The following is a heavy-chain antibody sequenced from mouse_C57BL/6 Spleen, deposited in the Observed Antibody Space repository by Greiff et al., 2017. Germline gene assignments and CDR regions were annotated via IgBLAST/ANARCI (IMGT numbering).Heavy chain of an antibody. CDR2: ISSGSSTI. V-gene: IGHV5-17*01. Sequence: EVKLEESGGGLVKPGGSLKLSCAASGFTFSDYGMHWVRQAPEKGLEWVAYISSGSSTIYYADTVKGRFTISRDNAKNTLFLQMTSLRSEDTAMYYCAIIYYDYDGVYWGQGTTLTVSS. D-gene: IGHD2-4*01. CDR1: GFTFSDYG. CDR3: AIIYYDYDGVY. J-gene: IGHJ2*01.